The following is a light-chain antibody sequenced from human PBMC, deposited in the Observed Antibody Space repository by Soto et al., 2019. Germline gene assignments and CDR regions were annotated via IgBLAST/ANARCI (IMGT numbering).Light chain of an antibody. Sequence: QSVLTQPPSASGTPGQRGTISCSGSSSNIGSNTVNWYQQLPGTAPKLLIYSNNQRPSGVPDRFSGSKSGASASLAISGLQSEDEADYSCAAWDDSLNGLYVFATGTKLAVL. CDR3: AAWDDSLNGLYV. V-gene: IGLV1-44*01. CDR1: SSNIGSNT. J-gene: IGLJ1*01. CDR2: SNN.